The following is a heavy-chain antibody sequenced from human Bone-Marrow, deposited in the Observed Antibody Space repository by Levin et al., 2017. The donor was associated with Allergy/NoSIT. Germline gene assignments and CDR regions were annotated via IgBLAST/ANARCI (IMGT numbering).Heavy chain of an antibody. CDR1: GFTFSSSA. J-gene: IGHJ5*02. CDR2: ISGSGGTT. D-gene: IGHD1-1*01. Sequence: GGSLRLSCAASGFTFSSSAMSWVRQAPGKGLEWVSAISGSGGTTFYADSVKGRFTISRDNSRNTLYLQMNSLRGEDTAVYYCAKGGQSLAGFDPWGQGTLVTVSS. CDR3: AKGGQSLAGFDP. V-gene: IGHV3-23*01.